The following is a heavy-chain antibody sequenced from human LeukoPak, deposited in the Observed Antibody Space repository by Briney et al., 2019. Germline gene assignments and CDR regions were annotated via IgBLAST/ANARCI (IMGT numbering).Heavy chain of an antibody. D-gene: IGHD3-22*01. J-gene: IGHJ3*02. Sequence: PGGSLRLSCAASGFTVSSNYMSWARQAPGKGLEWVSVIYSGGSTYYADSVKGRFTISRDNSKNTLYLQMNSLRAEDTAVYYCARASSHYDSSGYYSLGDAFDIWGQGTMVTVSS. CDR3: ARASSHYDSSGYYSLGDAFDI. V-gene: IGHV3-53*01. CDR2: IYSGGST. CDR1: GFTVSSNY.